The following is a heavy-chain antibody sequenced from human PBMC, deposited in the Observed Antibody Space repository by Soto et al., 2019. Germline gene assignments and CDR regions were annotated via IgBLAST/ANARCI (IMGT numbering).Heavy chain of an antibody. CDR2: IYYSGTT. CDR1: GYTLTNNSYF. J-gene: IGHJ4*02. Sequence: SQTQCLSCTVSGYTLTNNSYFWAWIRQPPGKGLEWIGSIYYSGTTYYNPSLKSRVTISVDRSKNQFSLKLSSVTAADTAVYYCARHFSVDYLDIWGQGALVTVSS. CDR3: ARHFSVDYLDI. V-gene: IGHV4-39*01.